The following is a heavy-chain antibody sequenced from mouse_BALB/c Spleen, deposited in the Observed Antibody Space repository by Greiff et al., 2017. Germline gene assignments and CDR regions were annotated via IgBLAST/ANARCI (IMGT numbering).Heavy chain of an antibody. CDR2: IRNKANGYTT. J-gene: IGHJ4*01. CDR1: GFTFTDYY. Sequence: EVQGVESGGGLVQPGGSLRLSCATSGFTFTDYYMSWVRQPPGKALEWLGFIRNKANGYTTEYSASVKGRFTISRDNSQSILYLQMNTLRAEDSATYYCASPRWDGPYYYAMDYWGQGTSVTVSS. D-gene: IGHD4-1*01. CDR3: ASPRWDGPYYYAMDY. V-gene: IGHV7-3*02.